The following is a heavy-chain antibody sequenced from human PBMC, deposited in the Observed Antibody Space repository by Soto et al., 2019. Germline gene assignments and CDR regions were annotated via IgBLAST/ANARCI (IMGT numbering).Heavy chain of an antibody. CDR3: ARDKITGLFDY. CDR1: GGSFSGYY. V-gene: IGHV4-34*01. J-gene: IGHJ4*02. D-gene: IGHD2-8*02. CDR2: INHSGST. Sequence: QVQLQQWGAGLLKPSETLSLTCAVYGGSFSGYYWTWIRQPPGTGLEWIGEINHSGSTNYNPSLTSRVPLSVDPSKNQFSQKLTSVTAADTAVYYCARDKITGLFDYWGQGTLVTVSS.